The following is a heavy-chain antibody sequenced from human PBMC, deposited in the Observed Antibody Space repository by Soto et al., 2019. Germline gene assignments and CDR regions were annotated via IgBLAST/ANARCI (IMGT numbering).Heavy chain of an antibody. V-gene: IGHV4-4*02. CDR2: IYHIGST. CDR3: VRLKRGSNYHDMDV. D-gene: IGHD3-10*01. CDR1: GGSIVSSNW. Sequence: SQTLSLTCAVSGGSIVSSNWWSWVRQPPGKGLEWIGEIYHIGSTNYTPSLKSRVTISVDKSKNQFSLKLSSVTAADTAVYYCVRLKRGSNYHDMDVWGQGTTVTVSS. J-gene: IGHJ6*02.